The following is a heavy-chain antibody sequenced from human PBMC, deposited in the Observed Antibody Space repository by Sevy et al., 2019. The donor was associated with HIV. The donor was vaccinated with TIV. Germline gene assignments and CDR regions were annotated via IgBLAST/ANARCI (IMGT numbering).Heavy chain of an antibody. V-gene: IGHV3-48*02. CDR3: ARTRPDFWSGSGWFDP. CDR2: ISSSSTI. D-gene: IGHD3-3*01. Sequence: GGSLRLSCAASGFTFSSYSMNWVRQAPGKGLEWVSYISSSSTIYYADSVKGRFTISRDNAKNSRYLQMNSLRDEDTAVYYCARTRPDFWSGSGWFDPWGQGTLVTVSS. J-gene: IGHJ5*02. CDR1: GFTFSSYS.